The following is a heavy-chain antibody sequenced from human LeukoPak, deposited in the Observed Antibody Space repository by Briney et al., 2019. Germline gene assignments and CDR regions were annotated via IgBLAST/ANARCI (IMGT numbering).Heavy chain of an antibody. Sequence: PGGSLRLSCAASGFTFSSSAMSWVRQVPGKGLEWVSGISASGGSTSYADSVRGRFTISRDNSKNTLYVQMNSLRDEGTAVYYCAKDRRWESPHYLDSWGQGTLVTVSS. CDR3: AKDRRWESPHYLDS. CDR2: ISASGGST. V-gene: IGHV3-23*01. J-gene: IGHJ4*02. D-gene: IGHD1-26*01. CDR1: GFTFSSSA.